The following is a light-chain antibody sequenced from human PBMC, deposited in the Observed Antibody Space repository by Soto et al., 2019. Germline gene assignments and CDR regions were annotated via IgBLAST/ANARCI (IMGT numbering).Light chain of an antibody. V-gene: IGKV3-11*01. Sequence: EIVLTQSPATLSLSPGERATLSCRASQSVSSYLAWYQQKPGHPPRLLIYDSSNRATGIPARFSGSGSGTHFTLTISSLEPEDFAVYYCQHRSNWPPVTFGQGTLLEIK. CDR3: QHRSNWPPVT. CDR1: QSVSSY. J-gene: IGKJ5*01. CDR2: DSS.